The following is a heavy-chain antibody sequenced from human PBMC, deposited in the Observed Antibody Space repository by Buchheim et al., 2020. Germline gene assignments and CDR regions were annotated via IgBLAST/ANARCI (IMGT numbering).Heavy chain of an antibody. CDR2: IYYSGST. V-gene: IGHV4-39*07. CDR1: GGSISSSSYY. J-gene: IGHJ6*02. CDR3: ARDGTAGGYYYYGMDV. Sequence: QLQLQESGPGLVKPSETLSLTCTVSGGSISSSSYYWGWIRQPPGKGLEWIGSIYYSGSTYYNPSLKSRVTTSVDTSKNQFSLKLSSVTAADTAVYYCARDGTAGGYYYYGMDVWGQGTT. D-gene: IGHD1-26*01.